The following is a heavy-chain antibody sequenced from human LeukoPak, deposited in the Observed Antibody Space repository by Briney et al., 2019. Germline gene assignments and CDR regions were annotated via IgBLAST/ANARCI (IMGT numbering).Heavy chain of an antibody. V-gene: IGHV1-8*02. CDR1: GYAFTSYG. CDR3: ATGTLGYCSSTSCYTEDY. CDR2: MNPNSGNT. Sequence: ASVKVSCKAAGYAFTSYGINWVRQATGQGLEWMGWMNPNSGNTGYAQKFQGRVTMTRNTSISTAYMELSSLRSEDTAVYYCATGTLGYCSSTSCYTEDYWGQGTLVTVSS. D-gene: IGHD2-2*02. J-gene: IGHJ4*02.